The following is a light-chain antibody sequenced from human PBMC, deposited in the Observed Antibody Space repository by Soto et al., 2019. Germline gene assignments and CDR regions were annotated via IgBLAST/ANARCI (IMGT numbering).Light chain of an antibody. CDR2: EVS. J-gene: IGLJ1*01. Sequence: ALTQPASVSGSPGQSITISCTGTSSVVGTYNLVSWYQQHPGKAPKLMISEVSKRPSGVSNRFSGSKSGNTASLTISGLQAEDEADYYCCSYVGSRTYVFGTGTKVTVL. CDR1: SSVVGTYNL. V-gene: IGLV2-23*02. CDR3: CSYVGSRTYV.